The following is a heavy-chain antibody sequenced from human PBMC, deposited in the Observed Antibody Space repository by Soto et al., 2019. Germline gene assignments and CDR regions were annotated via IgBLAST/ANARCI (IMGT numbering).Heavy chain of an antibody. V-gene: IGHV1-18*01. Sequence: ASVKVSCKASGYTFTSYGISWVRQAPGQGLEWMGWISAYNGNTNYAQKLQGRVTMTTDTSTSTAYMELSRLRSDDTAVYYCARDSQGAAEFDYWGQGTLVTVSS. J-gene: IGHJ4*02. D-gene: IGHD6-13*01. CDR2: ISAYNGNT. CDR3: ARDSQGAAEFDY. CDR1: GYTFTSYG.